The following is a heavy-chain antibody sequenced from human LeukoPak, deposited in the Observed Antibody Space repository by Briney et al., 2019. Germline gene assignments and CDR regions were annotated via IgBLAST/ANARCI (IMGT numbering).Heavy chain of an antibody. Sequence: GGSLRLSCAASGFTFSSYGMHWVRQGPGKGLEGGAVISYDGSNKYYADSVKGRFTISRDNSKNTLYLQMSSLRAEDTAVYYCAKSVRYFDYIPATGFDPWGQGTLVTVSS. CDR1: GFTFSSYG. D-gene: IGHD3-9*01. CDR3: AKSVRYFDYIPATGFDP. V-gene: IGHV3-30*18. J-gene: IGHJ5*02. CDR2: ISYDGSNK.